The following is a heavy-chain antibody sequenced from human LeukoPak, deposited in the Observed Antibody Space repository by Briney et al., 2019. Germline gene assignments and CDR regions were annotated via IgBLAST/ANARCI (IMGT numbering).Heavy chain of an antibody. Sequence: GGSLRLSCAASGLTFRSYWMSWVRQAPGKGLEWVANIKHDEVEKYHVDSVKGRFTITRDNTRNSLFLQVYSLRAEDTAVYFCAREDGYCSGGNCYSYFDSWGQGTLVTVSS. D-gene: IGHD2-15*01. J-gene: IGHJ4*02. V-gene: IGHV3-7*01. CDR2: IKHDEVEK. CDR1: GLTFRSYW. CDR3: AREDGYCSGGNCYSYFDS.